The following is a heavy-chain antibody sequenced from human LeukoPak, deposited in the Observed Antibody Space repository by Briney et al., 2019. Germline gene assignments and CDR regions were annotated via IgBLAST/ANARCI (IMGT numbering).Heavy chain of an antibody. J-gene: IGHJ4*02. D-gene: IGHD3-22*01. CDR3: ARAVDYYDSSGYSDPLFDY. CDR2: IYYSGST. Sequence: SETLSLTCTVSGGSISSSSYCWGWIRQPPGKGLEWIGSIYYSGSTYYNPSLKSRVTISVDTSKNQFSLKLSSVTAADTAVYYCARAVDYYDSSGYSDPLFDYWGQGTLVTVSS. V-gene: IGHV4-39*07. CDR1: GGSISSSSYC.